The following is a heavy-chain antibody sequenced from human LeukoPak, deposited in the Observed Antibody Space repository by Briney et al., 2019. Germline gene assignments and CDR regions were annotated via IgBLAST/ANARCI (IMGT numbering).Heavy chain of an antibody. J-gene: IGHJ4*02. Sequence: PRRSLRLSCAPSGFTLRSYSMYWVRQAPGKGLEWVAVIWYDGSNKYYVDSVKGRFTISRDNSKNTLYLQMNSLRAEDTAVYYCARGWETTAYYFDYWGQGTLVTVSS. D-gene: IGHD1-26*01. CDR3: ARGWETTAYYFDY. V-gene: IGHV3-33*01. CDR2: IWYDGSNK. CDR1: GFTLRSYS.